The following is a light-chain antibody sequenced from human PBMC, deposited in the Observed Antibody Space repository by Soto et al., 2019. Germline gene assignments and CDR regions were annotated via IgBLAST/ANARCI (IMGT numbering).Light chain of an antibody. CDR1: QGTSAY. Sequence: IQLTQSPSSLSASVGDRVTITCRASQGTSAYLAWYEQKPGKAPKLLIYAASILQSGVPSRFSGSGTVTDFTLTISSLQPDDIANYYCHQGYLFGQGTKLEI. V-gene: IGKV1-9*01. CDR3: HQGYL. CDR2: AAS. J-gene: IGKJ2*01.